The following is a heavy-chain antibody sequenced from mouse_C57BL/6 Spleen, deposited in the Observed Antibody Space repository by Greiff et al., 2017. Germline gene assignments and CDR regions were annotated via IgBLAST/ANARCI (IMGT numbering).Heavy chain of an antibody. CDR1: GFSFNTYA. V-gene: IGHV10-1*01. CDR2: IRSRSNNYAT. J-gene: IGHJ4*01. Sequence: EVKLQESGGGLVQPKGSLKLSCAASGFSFNTYAMNWVRQAPGKGLEWVARIRSRSNNYATYYADSVKDRFTSSRDDSERMLYLQMNNLNTEDTAMYSCVRDCLYYAMDYWGQGTSVTVSS. CDR3: VRDCLYYAMDY.